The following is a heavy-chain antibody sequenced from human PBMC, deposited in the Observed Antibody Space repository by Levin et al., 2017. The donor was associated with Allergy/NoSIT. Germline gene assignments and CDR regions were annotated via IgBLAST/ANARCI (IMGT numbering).Heavy chain of an antibody. CDR3: ARDLEGFSGYNPYCYMDV. J-gene: IGHJ6*03. Sequence: PSETMSLTCSVSGDSISRGFYYWSWIRQPAGEGLEWIGRIYVTGSTTYSPSLKSRVTISLDRSKDQVSLKINSVTAADTAVYYCARDLEGFSGYNPYCYMDVWGKGTTVTVPS. V-gene: IGHV4-61*02. D-gene: IGHD5-12*01. CDR2: IYVTGST. CDR1: GDSISRGFYY.